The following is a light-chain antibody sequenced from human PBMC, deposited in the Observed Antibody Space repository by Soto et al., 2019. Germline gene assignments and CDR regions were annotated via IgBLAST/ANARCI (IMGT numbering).Light chain of an antibody. CDR2: AAS. V-gene: IGKV1-39*01. CDR3: QQGYSTPGT. J-gene: IGKJ1*01. CDR1: QSISSY. Sequence: DIQMTQSPSSLSASVGDRVTITCRASQSISSYLNWYQQKPGKAPKLLIYAASSLQSGVPSRFSGSGSRTDFTLTISSLQPEDFATYYCQQGYSTPGTFGQGTKVEIK.